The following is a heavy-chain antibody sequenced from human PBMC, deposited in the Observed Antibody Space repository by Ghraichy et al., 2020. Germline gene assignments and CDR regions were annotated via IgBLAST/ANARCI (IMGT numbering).Heavy chain of an antibody. V-gene: IGHV4-34*01. D-gene: IGHD3-10*01. CDR2: INHSGST. J-gene: IGHJ4*02. CDR1: GGSFSGYY. Sequence: SETLSLTCAVYGGSFSGYYWSWIRQPPGKGLEWIGEINHSGSTNYNPSLKSRVTISVDTSKNQFSLKLSSVTAADTALYYCARVYPSMVRGAQPYFDYWGQGTLVTVSS. CDR3: ARVYPSMVRGAQPYFDY.